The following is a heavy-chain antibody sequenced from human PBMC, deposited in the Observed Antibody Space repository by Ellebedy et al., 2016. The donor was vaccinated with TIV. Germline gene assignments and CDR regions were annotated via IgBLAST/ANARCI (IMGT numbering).Heavy chain of an antibody. V-gene: IGHV4-31*03. D-gene: IGHD3-22*01. CDR1: GWSIRSGGHY. CDR3: ARGLYYYNRGDWYFDL. J-gene: IGHJ2*01. CDR2: IYYSGST. Sequence: SETLSLTCSVSGWSIRSGGHYWSWIRQHPGKGPEWFGHIYYSGSTFYNPSFKRRLTISVDTSKNQFSLRLSSVTAADTAVYYCARGLYYYNRGDWYFDLWGRGTLVTVSS.